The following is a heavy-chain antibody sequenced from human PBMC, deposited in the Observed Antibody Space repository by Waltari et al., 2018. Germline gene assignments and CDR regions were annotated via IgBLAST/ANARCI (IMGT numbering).Heavy chain of an antibody. CDR2: IIPIFGTA. V-gene: IGHV1-69*14. J-gene: IGHJ3*02. CDR3: ASSGRSSWLDAFDI. Sequence: QVQLVQSGAEVKKPGSSVKVYCKASGGTFSSYAISWVRPAPGQGLEWMGGIIPIFGTANYAQKFQGRVTITADKSTSTAYMELSSLRSEDTAVYYCASSGRSSWLDAFDIWGQGTMVTVSS. CDR1: GGTFSSYA. D-gene: IGHD2-2*01.